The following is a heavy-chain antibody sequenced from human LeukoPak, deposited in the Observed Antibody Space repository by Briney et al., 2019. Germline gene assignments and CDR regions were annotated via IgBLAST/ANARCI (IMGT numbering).Heavy chain of an antibody. CDR3: ARDGESPPDSSFDY. CDR1: GGSISSYY. Sequence: SETLSLTCTVSGGSISSYYWSWIRQPAGKGLEWIGRIYTSGSTNYNPSLKSRVTMSVDTSKNQFSLKLSSVTAAGTAVYYCARDGESPPDSSFDYWGQGTLVTVSS. CDR2: IYTSGST. J-gene: IGHJ4*02. D-gene: IGHD3-10*01. V-gene: IGHV4-4*07.